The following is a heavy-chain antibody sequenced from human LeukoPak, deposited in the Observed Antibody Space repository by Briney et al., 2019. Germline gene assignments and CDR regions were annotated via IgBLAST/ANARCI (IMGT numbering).Heavy chain of an antibody. CDR3: AKRYYDSSGYYLFDY. Sequence: PGGSLRLSCAASGFTFSSYAMSWVRQAPGKGQEWVSAISGSGGSTYYADSVKGRFTISRDNSKNTLYLQMNSLRAEDTAVYYCAKRYYDSSGYYLFDYWGQGTLVTVSS. J-gene: IGHJ4*02. D-gene: IGHD3-22*01. V-gene: IGHV3-23*01. CDR2: ISGSGGST. CDR1: GFTFSSYA.